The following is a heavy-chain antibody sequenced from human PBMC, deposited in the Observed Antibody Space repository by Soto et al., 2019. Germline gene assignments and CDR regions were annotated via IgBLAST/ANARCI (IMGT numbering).Heavy chain of an antibody. CDR1: GFTFSSYG. D-gene: IGHD3-22*01. CDR3: AKEGGYYDSSGYSPPVPYFDY. V-gene: IGHV3-30*18. Sequence: GGSLRLSCAASGFTFSSYGMHWVRQAPGKGLEWVAVISYDGSNKYYADSVKGRFTISRDNSKNTLYLQMNSLRAEDTAVYYCAKEGGYYDSSGYSPPVPYFDYWGQGTLVTVSS. J-gene: IGHJ4*02. CDR2: ISYDGSNK.